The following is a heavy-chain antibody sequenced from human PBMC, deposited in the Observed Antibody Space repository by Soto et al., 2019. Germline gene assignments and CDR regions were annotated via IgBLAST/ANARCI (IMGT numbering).Heavy chain of an antibody. Sequence: QVQLQESVPGLVKPSQTLSPTCAVSCGSVSSGAFYWIWVRQHPGQGLQWIGYITYTGSTYYNPSIRSRVLMSAGTSKNQTDLRASSVTAADPCIFYGARGTGNSFSSGPVEYGLYVWGQGTTVTVSS. J-gene: IGHJ6*02. CDR2: ITYTGST. D-gene: IGHD3-10*01. CDR3: ARGTGNSFSSGPVEYGLYV. V-gene: IGHV4-31*11. CDR1: CGSVSSGAFY.